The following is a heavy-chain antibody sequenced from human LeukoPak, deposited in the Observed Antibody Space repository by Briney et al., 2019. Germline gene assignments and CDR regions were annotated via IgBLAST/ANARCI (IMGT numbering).Heavy chain of an antibody. D-gene: IGHD3-16*01. CDR3: AGALGGSGWNYDYYYYMDV. V-gene: IGHV4-30-2*01. CDR2: IYHSGST. J-gene: IGHJ6*03. CDR1: GGSISSGGYY. Sequence: SETLSLTCTVSGGSISSGGYYWSWIRQPPGKGLEWIGYIYHSGSTYYNPSLKSRVTISVDRSKNQFSLKLSSVTAEDTAVYYCAGALGGSGWNYDYYYYMDVWGKGTTVTVSS.